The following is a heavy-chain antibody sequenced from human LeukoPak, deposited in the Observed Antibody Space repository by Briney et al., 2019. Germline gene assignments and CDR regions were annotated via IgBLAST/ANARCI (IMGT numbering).Heavy chain of an antibody. Sequence: SETLSLTCTVSGGSISSYYWSGTRQPPGKGLEWIGFIYTSGSTSYNPSLKSRVTISVDTSKNQFSLKLSSVTAADTAVYYCARQGRALFGVVIDNWFDPWGQGTLVTVSS. V-gene: IGHV4-4*09. J-gene: IGHJ5*02. CDR3: ARQGRALFGVVIDNWFDP. D-gene: IGHD3-3*01. CDR2: IYTSGST. CDR1: GGSISSYY.